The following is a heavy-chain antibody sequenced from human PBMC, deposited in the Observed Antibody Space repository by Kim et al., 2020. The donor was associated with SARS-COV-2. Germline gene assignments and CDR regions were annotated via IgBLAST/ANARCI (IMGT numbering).Heavy chain of an antibody. CDR1: GYTLTELS. V-gene: IGHV1-24*01. CDR3: ATVYGYSYGLVR. D-gene: IGHD5-18*01. J-gene: IGHJ4*02. Sequence: ASMKVSCKVSGYTLTELSMHWVRQAPGKGLEWMGGFDPEDGETIYAQKFQGRVTMTEDTSTDTAYMELSSLRSEDTAVYYCATVYGYSYGLVRWGQGTLVTVSS. CDR2: FDPEDGET.